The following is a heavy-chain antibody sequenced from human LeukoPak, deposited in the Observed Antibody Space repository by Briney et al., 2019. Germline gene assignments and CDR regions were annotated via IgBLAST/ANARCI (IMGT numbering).Heavy chain of an antibody. J-gene: IGHJ3*02. CDR3: TRPSYYDSRGYSTNGFDI. D-gene: IGHD3-22*01. CDR2: NRDKSKSYTT. V-gene: IGHV3-72*01. Sequence: PGGSRRLSCAVSGFTFSGYAMSWVRQAPGKGLEWVGRNRDKSKSYTTDYAASVRGRFTISRDDSKNSLYLQMYSLKTEDTAVYFCTRPSYYDSRGYSTNGFDIWGQGTMVTVSS. CDR1: GFTFSGYA.